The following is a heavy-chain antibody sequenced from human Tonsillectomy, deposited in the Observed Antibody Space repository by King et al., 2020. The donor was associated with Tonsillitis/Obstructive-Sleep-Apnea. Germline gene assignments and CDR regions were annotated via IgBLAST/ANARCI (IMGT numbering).Heavy chain of an antibody. D-gene: IGHD3-22*01. CDR3: AKDRYESSVGDAFEI. J-gene: IGHJ3*02. CDR2: ISWNGGSI. CDR1: GFTFDDHV. Sequence: VQLVESGGGLVQPGRSLRLSCAASGFTFDDHVMHWVRQGPGKGLEWVSGISWNGGSIGYADSVKGRFTISRDNAKNSLYLQMNSLRAEDTALYYCAKDRYESSVGDAFEIWGQGTMVTVSS. V-gene: IGHV3-9*01.